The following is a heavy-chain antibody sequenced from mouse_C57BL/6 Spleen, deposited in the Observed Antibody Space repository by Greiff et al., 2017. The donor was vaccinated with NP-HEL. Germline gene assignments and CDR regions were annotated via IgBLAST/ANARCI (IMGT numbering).Heavy chain of an antibody. Sequence: QVQLQQSGAELVKPGASVKLSCKASGYTFTSYWMHWVKQRPGQGLEWIGMIHPNSGSTNYNEKFKSKATLTVDKSSSTAYMQLSSLTSEDSAVYYCARGGDYYGSSYRYFDVWGTGTTVTVSS. D-gene: IGHD1-1*01. CDR2: IHPNSGST. CDR1: GYTFTSYW. J-gene: IGHJ1*03. V-gene: IGHV1-64*01. CDR3: ARGGDYYGSSYRYFDV.